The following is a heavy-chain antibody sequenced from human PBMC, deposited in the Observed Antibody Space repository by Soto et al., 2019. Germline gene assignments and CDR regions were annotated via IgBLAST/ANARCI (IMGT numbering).Heavy chain of an antibody. Sequence: GASVKVSCKVSGYTLTELSMHWVRQAPGKGLEWMGGFDPEDGETIYAQKFQGRVTMTEDTSTDTAYMELSSLRSEDTAVYYCATVGYSYGFKWFDPWGQGTLVTVSS. CDR3: ATVGYSYGFKWFDP. CDR1: GYTLTELS. V-gene: IGHV1-24*01. CDR2: FDPEDGET. J-gene: IGHJ5*02. D-gene: IGHD5-18*01.